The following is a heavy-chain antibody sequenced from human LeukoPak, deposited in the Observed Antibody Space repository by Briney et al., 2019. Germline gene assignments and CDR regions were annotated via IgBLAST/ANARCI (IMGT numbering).Heavy chain of an antibody. Sequence: GGSLRLSCAASGFAFSSYWMHWVRQAPGKGLVWVSRIKSDGSITDYADSVKGRFTISRDNAKNSLYLQMNSLRAEDTAVYYCARGDWDFDYWGQGTLVTVSS. V-gene: IGHV3-74*01. D-gene: IGHD3/OR15-3a*01. CDR3: ARGDWDFDY. J-gene: IGHJ4*02. CDR1: GFAFSSYW. CDR2: IKSDGSIT.